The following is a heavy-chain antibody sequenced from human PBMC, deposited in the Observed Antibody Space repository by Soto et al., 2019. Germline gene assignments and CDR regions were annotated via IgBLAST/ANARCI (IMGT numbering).Heavy chain of an antibody. CDR3: AKYSSGWYFDY. V-gene: IGHV3-15*01. Sequence: GGSLRLSCAVSGLPFSDAWMIWVRQAPGKGLEWVGHIKSNADGGTTDYAAPVKGRFTISRDESKSKTTLFLQMNSLRAEDTAVYYCAKYSSGWYFDYWGQGTLVTVSS. J-gene: IGHJ4*02. D-gene: IGHD6-19*01. CDR1: GLPFSDAW. CDR2: IKSNADGGTT.